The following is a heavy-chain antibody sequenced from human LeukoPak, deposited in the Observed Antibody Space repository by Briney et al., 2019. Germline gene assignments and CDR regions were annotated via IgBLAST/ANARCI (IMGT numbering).Heavy chain of an antibody. Sequence: PGGSLRLSFAASEFTFSSYSMNWFRQSPGKGLGGGSFISRSSTSIYYADSVKGRFTISRANAKKSLYLQANSLRAEDTPVYSCARESHMNGMDVWGQGTTVTVSS. CDR3: ARESHMNGMDV. V-gene: IGHV3-48*01. CDR1: EFTFSSYS. CDR2: ISRSSTSI. J-gene: IGHJ6*02. D-gene: IGHD2-21*01.